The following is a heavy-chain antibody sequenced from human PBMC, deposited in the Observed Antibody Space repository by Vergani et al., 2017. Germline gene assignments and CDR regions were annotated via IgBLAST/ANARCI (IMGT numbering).Heavy chain of an antibody. Sequence: QLQLQESGPGLVKPSETLSLTCTVSGGSISSSSYYWGWIRQPPGKGLEWIGSIYYSGSTYYNPSLKSRVTISVDTSKNQFSLKLSSVTAADTAVDYCARHYPGTHGVVSYGMDVWGQGTTVTVSS. J-gene: IGHJ6*02. V-gene: IGHV4-39*01. CDR2: IYYSGST. CDR1: GGSISSSSYY. D-gene: IGHD2-15*01. CDR3: ARHYPGTHGVVSYGMDV.